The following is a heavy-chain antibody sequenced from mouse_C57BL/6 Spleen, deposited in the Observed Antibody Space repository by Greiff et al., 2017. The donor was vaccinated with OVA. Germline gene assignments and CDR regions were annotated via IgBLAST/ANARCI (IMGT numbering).Heavy chain of an antibody. D-gene: IGHD1-3*01. J-gene: IGHJ2*01. Sequence: EVQRVESGGGLVKPGASLKLSCAASGFTFSSYAMSWVRQTPEKRLEWVATISDGGSYTYYPDNVKGRFTISRDNAKNNLYLQMSHLKSEDTAMYYCARERGSSYYLDYWGQGTTLTVSS. CDR2: ISDGGSYT. V-gene: IGHV5-4*01. CDR1: GFTFSSYA. CDR3: ARERGSSYYLDY.